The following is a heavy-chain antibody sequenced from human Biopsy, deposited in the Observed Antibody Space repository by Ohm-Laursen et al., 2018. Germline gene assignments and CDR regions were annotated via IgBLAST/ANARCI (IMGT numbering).Heavy chain of an antibody. CDR3: ARRGSGGRSFDH. Sequence: GTLPLTCAVSGGSISSFYWTWIRQPPGKGPEWIGDISDSGSTNYKPSLKSRVIIPVDTSKNQFSLNLSSVTAADTAVYYCARRGSGGRSFDHWGQGTLVTVSS. CDR2: ISDSGST. CDR1: GGSISSFY. J-gene: IGHJ4*02. D-gene: IGHD2-15*01. V-gene: IGHV4-59*08.